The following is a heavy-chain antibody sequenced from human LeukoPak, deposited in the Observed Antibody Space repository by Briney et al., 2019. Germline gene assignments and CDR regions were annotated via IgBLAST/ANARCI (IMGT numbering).Heavy chain of an antibody. Sequence: SQSLSLTCTVSGGSISSGGYYWSWIRQHPGKGLEWIGYIFYSGSTYYNPSLKSRVTMSVDTSKNQFSLKLSSVAAADTAVYYCASRYGSGSYPSYWGQGTLVTVSS. D-gene: IGHD3-10*01. V-gene: IGHV4-31*03. J-gene: IGHJ4*02. CDR3: ASRYGSGSYPSY. CDR1: GGSISSGGYY. CDR2: IFYSGST.